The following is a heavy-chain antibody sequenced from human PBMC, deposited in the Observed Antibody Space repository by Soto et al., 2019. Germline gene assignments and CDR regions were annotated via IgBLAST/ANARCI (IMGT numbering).Heavy chain of an antibody. CDR3: GHGSSRDVFYI. V-gene: IGHV4-31*03. Sequence: SETLSITCTVSGGSSSSGGYYCSWIRQHPGKGLEWIGYIYYSGSTYYNPSLKSRVTISVDTSKNQFSLKLSSVTAADTAVYYCGHGSSRDVFYICTQGTMVTVSS. J-gene: IGHJ3*02. CDR2: IYYSGST. CDR1: GGSSSSGGYY. D-gene: IGHD6-13*01.